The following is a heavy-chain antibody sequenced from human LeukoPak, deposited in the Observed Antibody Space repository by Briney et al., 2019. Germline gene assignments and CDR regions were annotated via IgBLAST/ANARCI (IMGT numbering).Heavy chain of an antibody. CDR2: IIPILGIA. Sequence: SVKVSCEASGGTFSSYTISWVRQAPGQGLEWMGRIIPILGIANYAQKFQGRITITADKSTSTAYMELSSLRSEDTAVYYCARGVRCSGGSCYSRAGNWFDPWGQGTLVTVSS. J-gene: IGHJ5*02. V-gene: IGHV1-69*02. CDR3: ARGVRCSGGSCYSRAGNWFDP. D-gene: IGHD2-15*01. CDR1: GGTFSSYT.